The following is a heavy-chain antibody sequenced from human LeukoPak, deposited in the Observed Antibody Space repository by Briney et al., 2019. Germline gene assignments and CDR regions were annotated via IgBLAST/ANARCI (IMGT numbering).Heavy chain of an antibody. J-gene: IGHJ6*02. CDR3: AKDSGYSYGYLYYYGMDV. D-gene: IGHD5-18*01. CDR2: ISGSGGST. V-gene: IGHV3-23*01. CDR1: GFTFSSYA. Sequence: GGSLRLSCAASGFTFSSYAMSWVRQAPGKGLEWVSAISGSGGSTYYADSVKGRFTISRDNSKNTLYLQMNSLRAEDTAVYYCAKDSGYSYGYLYYYGMDVWGQGTAVTVSS.